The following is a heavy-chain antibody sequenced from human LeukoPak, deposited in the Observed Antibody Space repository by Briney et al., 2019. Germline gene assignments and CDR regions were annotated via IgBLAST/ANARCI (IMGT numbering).Heavy chain of an antibody. D-gene: IGHD3-22*01. CDR1: GFTFSSYA. V-gene: IGHV3-21*01. Sequence: GGSLRLSCAASGFTFSSYAMSWVRQAPGKGLEWVSAISTSSNYIYYADSVKGRFSISRDNAKNSLYLQMNNLRAEDTAVYYCARDGGFYSTEFHPWGQGTLVTVSS. CDR3: ARDGGFYSTEFHP. CDR2: ISTSSNYI. J-gene: IGHJ5*02.